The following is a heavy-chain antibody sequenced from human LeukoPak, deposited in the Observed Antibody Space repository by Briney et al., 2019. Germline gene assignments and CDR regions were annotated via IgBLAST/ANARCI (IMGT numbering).Heavy chain of an antibody. D-gene: IGHD2-8*01. Sequence: SETLSLTCTVSGGSISSGSYYWSWIRQPAGKGLEWIGRIYTTGSTNYNPSLKSRVTISVDTSKNQFSLKLSSVTAADTAVYYCAGDPYCTNGVCYTKWYFDLWGRGTLVTVSS. J-gene: IGHJ2*01. CDR3: AGDPYCTNGVCYTKWYFDL. CDR2: IYTTGST. CDR1: GGSISSGSYY. V-gene: IGHV4-61*02.